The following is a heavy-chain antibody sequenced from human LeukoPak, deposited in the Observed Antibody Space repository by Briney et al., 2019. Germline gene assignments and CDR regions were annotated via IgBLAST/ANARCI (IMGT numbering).Heavy chain of an antibody. V-gene: IGHV3-7*03. Sequence: GGSLRLSCAASGFVFSNYWMTWVRQAPGKGLEWVASINDGGSGKYYADSVKGRFTISRDNAQKSLYLEMHSLRAEDTAVYFCARAVTSTEGYWGQGTLVTVSS. J-gene: IGHJ4*02. D-gene: IGHD4-17*01. CDR2: INDGGSGK. CDR3: ARAVTSTEGY. CDR1: GFVFSNYW.